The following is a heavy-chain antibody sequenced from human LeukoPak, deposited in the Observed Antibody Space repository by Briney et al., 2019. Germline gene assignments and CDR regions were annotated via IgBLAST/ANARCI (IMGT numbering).Heavy chain of an antibody. CDR3: AKGPRWFVSYYDILTGYTPFDY. CDR1: GFTFSSYG. Sequence: PGGSLRLSCAASGFTFSSYGMHWVRQAPGKGLEWVAVISYDGSNKYYADSVKGRFTISRDNSKNTLYLQMNSLRAEDTAVYYCAKGPRWFVSYYDILTGYTPFDYWGQGTLVTVSS. V-gene: IGHV3-30*18. CDR2: ISYDGSNK. J-gene: IGHJ4*02. D-gene: IGHD3-9*01.